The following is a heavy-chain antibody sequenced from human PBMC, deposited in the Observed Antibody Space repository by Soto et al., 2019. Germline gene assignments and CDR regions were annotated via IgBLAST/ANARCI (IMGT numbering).Heavy chain of an antibody. CDR2: IHSGGSRI. D-gene: IGHD4-17*01. V-gene: IGHV3-48*03. CDR1: GFTFSTYH. CDR3: ARDGSTVTTNYHSAMDV. J-gene: IGHJ6*02. Sequence: EVQLVESGGGLVQPGGSLILSCAASGFTFSTYHMNWVRQAPGKGLEWVSYIHSGGSRIYYADSVKGRFTISRDNAKHSLYLHMNSLRAVDTAVYYCARDGSTVTTNYHSAMDVWGQGTTVTVSS.